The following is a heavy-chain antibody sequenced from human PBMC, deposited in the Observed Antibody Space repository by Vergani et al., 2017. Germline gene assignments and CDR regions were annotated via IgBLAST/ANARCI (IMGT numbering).Heavy chain of an antibody. CDR3: AREYSSTSGRTFDF. J-gene: IGHJ3*01. Sequence: QLVESGGGWVQPGWSLRLSCVVSGFDFSSYIMNWVRQAPGKGVEWVAFVSTGTKSQSYAESVKGRFTISRDSAKNSLYLQMDSLRAEDPAVYYCAREYSSTSGRTFDFWGQGTKVTVSS. CDR1: GFDFSSYI. V-gene: IGHV3-48*01. D-gene: IGHD2-2*01. CDR2: VSTGTKSQ.